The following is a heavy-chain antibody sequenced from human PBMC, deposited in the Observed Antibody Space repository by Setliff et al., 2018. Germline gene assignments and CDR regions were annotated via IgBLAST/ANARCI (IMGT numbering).Heavy chain of an antibody. CDR1: GGSLNSSSYY. J-gene: IGHJ6*02. Sequence: SETLSLTCTVSGGSLNSSSYYWGWIRQPPGKGLEWIGSIYCSGSTYYNPSLKSLVTISVDTSKNQFSLKLSSVTAADTAVYYCARQAPSSSWTYYYYYGMDVWGQGTTVTVSS. CDR2: IYCSGST. V-gene: IGHV4-39*01. CDR3: ARQAPSSSWTYYYYYGMDV. D-gene: IGHD6-13*01.